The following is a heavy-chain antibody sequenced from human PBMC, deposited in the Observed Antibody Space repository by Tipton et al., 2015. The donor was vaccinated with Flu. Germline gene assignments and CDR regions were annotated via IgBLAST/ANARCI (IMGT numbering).Heavy chain of an antibody. Sequence: QVQLVQSGGDVVQPGRSLRLSCAASGFTFSNYGMFWVRQAPGKGLEWVTTISYDGSNQYYADSVKGRFTISRDNSKNMVYLQMNSLRAEDTAVYYCARDSDYGSGSYWIDYWGQGTLVIVSS. CDR1: GFTFSNYG. J-gene: IGHJ4*02. CDR2: ISYDGSNQ. CDR3: ARDSDYGSGSYWIDY. D-gene: IGHD3-10*01. V-gene: IGHV3-30*13.